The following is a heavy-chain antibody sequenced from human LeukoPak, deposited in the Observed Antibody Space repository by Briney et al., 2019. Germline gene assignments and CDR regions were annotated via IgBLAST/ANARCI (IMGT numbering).Heavy chain of an antibody. D-gene: IGHD2-15*01. CDR1: GGSISSYY. CDR2: IYYSGST. J-gene: IGHJ3*02. Sequence: SETLSLTCTVSGGSISSYYWSWIRQPPGKGLEWIGYIYYSGSTNYNPSLKSRVTISVDTSKNQFSLKLSSVTAADTAVYYCARPRYCSGGSCYLFDAFDIWGQGTMVTVSS. V-gene: IGHV4-59*08. CDR3: ARPRYCSGGSCYLFDAFDI.